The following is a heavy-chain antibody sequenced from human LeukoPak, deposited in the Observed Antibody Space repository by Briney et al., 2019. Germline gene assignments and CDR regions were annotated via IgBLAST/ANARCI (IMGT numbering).Heavy chain of an antibody. CDR1: GGPISSGAYS. CDR2: IYYSGST. J-gene: IGHJ4*02. Sequence: SETLSLTCAVSGGPISSGAYSWSWIRQPPGKGLEWIGYIYYSGSTNYNPSLKSRVTISVDTSKNQFSLKLSSVTAADTAVYYCARIGSYCDILTGSFDYWGQGTLVTVSS. CDR3: ARIGSYCDILTGSFDY. D-gene: IGHD3-9*01. V-gene: IGHV4-61*08.